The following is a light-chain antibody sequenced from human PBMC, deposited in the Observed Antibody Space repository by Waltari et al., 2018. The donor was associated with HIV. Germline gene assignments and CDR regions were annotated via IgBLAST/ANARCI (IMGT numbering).Light chain of an antibody. CDR1: RSNIGSGYE. J-gene: IGLJ2*01. CDR2: GNT. V-gene: IGLV1-40*01. Sequence: QSVLTQPPSMSGAPGQRVTISCTGSRSNIGSGYEVHWYQQLPGTAPKILIYGNTNRPSGVPDRFSGSKSGTSASLAITGLQAEDEADYYCQSYDSSLNKVFGGGTKLTVL. CDR3: QSYDSSLNKV.